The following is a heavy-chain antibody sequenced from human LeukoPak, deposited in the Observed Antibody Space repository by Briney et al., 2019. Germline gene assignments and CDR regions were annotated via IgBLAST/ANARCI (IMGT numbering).Heavy chain of an antibody. CDR2: ISYSGNT. V-gene: IGHV4-59*01. J-gene: IGHJ4*01. CDR3: ARGVGIVYTGG. D-gene: IGHD3-16*01. CDR1: GGSTSTYY. Sequence: SETLSPTCTVSGGSTSTYYWTWIRQPPGKGLEWIGFISYSGNTNYNPSLKSRVSIALYTSKNQFTLKLISVAAADTAVYYCARGVGIVYTGGWGQGALVTVSS.